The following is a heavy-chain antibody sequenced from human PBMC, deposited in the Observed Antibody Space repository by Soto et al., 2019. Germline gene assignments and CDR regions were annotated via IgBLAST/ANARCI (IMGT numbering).Heavy chain of an antibody. D-gene: IGHD3-22*01. J-gene: IGHJ4*02. CDR2: ISYDGSNK. Sequence: QVQLVESGGGVVQPGRSLRLSCAASGSTFSSYAMHWVRQAPGKGLEWVAVISYDGSNKYYADSVKGRFTISRDNSKNTLYLQMNSLRAEDTAVYYCARGMYYYDSSGYSYWGQGTLVTVSS. CDR1: GSTFSSYA. CDR3: ARGMYYYDSSGYSY. V-gene: IGHV3-30-3*01.